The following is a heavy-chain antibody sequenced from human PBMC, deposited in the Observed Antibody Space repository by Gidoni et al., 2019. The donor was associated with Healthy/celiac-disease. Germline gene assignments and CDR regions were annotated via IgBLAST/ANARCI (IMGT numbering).Heavy chain of an antibody. CDR3: ARDYGYYDSSGVFDY. V-gene: IGHV3-7*01. CDR1: GFTFSSYW. J-gene: IGHJ4*02. Sequence: EVQLVESGGGLVQPGGSLRLSCAASGFTFSSYWMSWVRQAPGKGLEWVANIKQDGSEKYYVDSVKGRFTISRDNAKNSLYLQMNSLRAEDTAVYYCARDYGYYDSSGVFDYWGQGTLVTVSS. D-gene: IGHD3-22*01. CDR2: IKQDGSEK.